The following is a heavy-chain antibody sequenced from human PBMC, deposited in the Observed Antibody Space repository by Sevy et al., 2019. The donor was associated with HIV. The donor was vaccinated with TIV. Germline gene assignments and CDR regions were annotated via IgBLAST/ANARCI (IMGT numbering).Heavy chain of an antibody. D-gene: IGHD3-16*01. CDR3: ARESLGGVSPPLVDY. Sequence: QLGGSLRLSCAASGFTFSSYGMHWVRQAPGKGLEWVAVIWYDGSNKYYADSVKGRFTISRDNSKNTLYLQMNSLRAEDTAVYYCARESLGGVSPPLVDYWGQGTLVTVSS. J-gene: IGHJ4*02. V-gene: IGHV3-33*01. CDR2: IWYDGSNK. CDR1: GFTFSSYG.